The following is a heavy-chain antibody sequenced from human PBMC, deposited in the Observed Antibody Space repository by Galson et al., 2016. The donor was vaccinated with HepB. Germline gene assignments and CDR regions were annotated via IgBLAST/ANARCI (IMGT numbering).Heavy chain of an antibody. D-gene: IGHD3-16*01. Sequence: SLRLSCAASGFTFSNYGMHWVRQAPGKGLEWVAVIWYDGRKKYYADSVKGRFTISRDSSENTLYLQMNSLRGEDTAVYYCARVMGAVRYGMDVWGKGTAVTVSS. CDR1: GFTFSNYG. V-gene: IGHV3-33*01. J-gene: IGHJ6*04. CDR3: ARVMGAVRYGMDV. CDR2: IWYDGRKK.